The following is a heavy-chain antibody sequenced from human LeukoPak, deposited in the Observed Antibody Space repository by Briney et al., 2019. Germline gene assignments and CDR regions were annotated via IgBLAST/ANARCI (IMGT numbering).Heavy chain of an antibody. D-gene: IGHD6-19*01. CDR3: ALSGRYFDY. CDR2: IYTSGST. Sequence: PSETLCLTCTGSGGSISSYYWSWIRQPAGKGLEWIGRIYTSGSTNYNPSLKSRVTMSVDTSKNQFSLKLRSVPAADTAVYYCALSGRYFDYWGQGTLVTVSS. V-gene: IGHV4-4*07. J-gene: IGHJ4*02. CDR1: GGSISSYY.